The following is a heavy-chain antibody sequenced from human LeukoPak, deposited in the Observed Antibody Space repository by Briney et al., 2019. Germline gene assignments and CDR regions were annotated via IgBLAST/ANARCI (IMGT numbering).Heavy chain of an antibody. V-gene: IGHV3-23*01. D-gene: IGHD5-24*01. CDR2: ISGSGGST. Sequence: GGSLRLSCAASGFTFSSYSMNWVRQAPGKGLEWVSAISGSGGSTYYADSVKGRFTISRDNSKSTLFLQMNSLRAEDTAVYYCAKDPRVGSRVATPCHWGQGTLVTVSS. J-gene: IGHJ4*02. CDR1: GFTFSSYS. CDR3: AKDPRVGSRVATPCH.